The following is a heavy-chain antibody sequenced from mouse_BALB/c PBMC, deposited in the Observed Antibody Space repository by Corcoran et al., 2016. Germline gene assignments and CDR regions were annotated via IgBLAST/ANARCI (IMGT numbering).Heavy chain of an antibody. V-gene: IGHV14-3*02. CDR1: GFNIKDTY. D-gene: IGHD2-1*01. J-gene: IGHJ2*01. Sequence: EVQLQQSGAELVKPGASVKLSCTASGFNIKDTYMHWVKQRPEQGLKWIGRIDPANGSTKSDPKFQGKATMTADTSSNTVYLQLSSLTSEATAVYYCGRSREGNYVVYWGQGTTLTVSS. CDR2: IDPANGST. CDR3: GRSREGNYVVY.